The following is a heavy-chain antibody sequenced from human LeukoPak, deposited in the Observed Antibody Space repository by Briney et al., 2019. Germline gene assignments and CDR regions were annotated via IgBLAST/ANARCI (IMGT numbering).Heavy chain of an antibody. CDR3: ARVIRFTQFGELWFDS. CDR1: GGSFSSY. CDR2: ITHSRST. J-gene: IGHJ5*01. D-gene: IGHD3-10*01. V-gene: IGHV4-34*01. Sequence: PSETLSLTCAVYGGSFSSYWSWIRQSPGKGLEWIGEITHSRSTNYNPSLESRVTISLDTSKSQFSLKLTSVTAADTAVYYCARVIRFTQFGELWFDSWGQGTLLTVSS.